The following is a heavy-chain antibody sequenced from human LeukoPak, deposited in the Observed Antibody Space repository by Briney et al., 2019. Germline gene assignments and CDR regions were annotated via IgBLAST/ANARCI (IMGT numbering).Heavy chain of an antibody. CDR3: ARETTLMGYSSGLGFNY. Sequence: PSETLSLTCTVSGGSISSSSYYWGWIRQPPGKGLEWIGSIYYSGSTYYNPSLKSRVTISVDTSKNQFSLKLSSVTAADTAVYYCARETTLMGYSSGLGFNYWGQGALVTVSS. CDR2: IYYSGST. CDR1: GGSISSSSYY. J-gene: IGHJ4*02. D-gene: IGHD6-19*01. V-gene: IGHV4-39*07.